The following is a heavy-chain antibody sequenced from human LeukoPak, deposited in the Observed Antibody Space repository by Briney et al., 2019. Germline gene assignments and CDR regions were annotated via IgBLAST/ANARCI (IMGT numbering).Heavy chain of an antibody. CDR3: TRAVAGHPD. Sequence: SETLSLTCAVSGVPFSNYYWSWVRQSPRQGLEWIGEINHSGYTNYNPPLKSRVTMSIDTSKNQFSLKLTSVTAADAGVYYCTRAVAGHPDWGQGTLVTVSS. J-gene: IGHJ4*02. CDR2: INHSGYT. D-gene: IGHD6-19*01. V-gene: IGHV4-34*01. CDR1: GVPFSNYY.